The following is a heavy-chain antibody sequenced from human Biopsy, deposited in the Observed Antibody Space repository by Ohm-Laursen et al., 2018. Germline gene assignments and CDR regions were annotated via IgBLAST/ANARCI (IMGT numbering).Heavy chain of an antibody. CDR1: GDSISSYY. Sequence: SETLSLTCTVSGDSISSYYWSWIRQPPGKGLEWIGYVYYTGSTAYNPSLQSRVTKSVDTSKNQFSLKLGSVTAADTAVYYCAKNLAVSSYALDIWGQGTMVTVSS. CDR3: AKNLAVSSYALDI. D-gene: IGHD2/OR15-2a*01. J-gene: IGHJ3*02. CDR2: VYYTGST. V-gene: IGHV4-59*12.